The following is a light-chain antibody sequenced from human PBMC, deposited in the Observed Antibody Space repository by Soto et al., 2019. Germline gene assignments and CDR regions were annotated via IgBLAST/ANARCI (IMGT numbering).Light chain of an antibody. CDR1: QSVSSN. CDR3: QQYNNWPRT. CDR2: GAS. V-gene: IGKV3-15*01. J-gene: IGKJ1*01. Sequence: EMVMTQSPATLSVSPGERATLSCRASQSVSSNLAWYQRKPGQAPRLLIYGASTRATGIPVRFSGSGSGTELTLTISSLQSEDFAVYYCQQYNNWPRTFGQGTKVDIK.